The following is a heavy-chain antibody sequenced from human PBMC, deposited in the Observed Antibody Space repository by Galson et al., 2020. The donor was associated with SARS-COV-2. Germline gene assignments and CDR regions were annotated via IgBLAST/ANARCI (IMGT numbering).Heavy chain of an antibody. CDR1: GFTFDDYA. D-gene: IGHD6-19*01. V-gene: IGHV3-9*01. CDR3: AKDISRGHLAVAGRYFDY. Sequence: SLKISCAASGFTFDDYAMHWVRQAPGKGLEWVSGISWNSGSIGYADSVKGRFTISRDNAKNSLYLQMNSLRAEDTALYYCAKDISRGHLAVAGRYFDYWGQGTLVTVSS. J-gene: IGHJ4*02. CDR2: ISWNSGSI.